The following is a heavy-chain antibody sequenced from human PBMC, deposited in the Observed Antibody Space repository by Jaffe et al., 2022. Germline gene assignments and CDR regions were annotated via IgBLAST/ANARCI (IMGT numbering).Heavy chain of an antibody. Sequence: QVQLVQSGAEVKKPGASVKVSCKASGYTFTSYGISWVRQAPGQGLEWMGWISAYNGNTNYAQKLQGRVTMTTDTSTSTAYMELRSLRSDDTAVYYCARDRGPYDFWSGAVGWFDPWGQGTLVTVSS. J-gene: IGHJ5*02. D-gene: IGHD3-3*01. CDR3: ARDRGPYDFWSGAVGWFDP. CDR1: GYTFTSYG. V-gene: IGHV1-18*01. CDR2: ISAYNGNT.